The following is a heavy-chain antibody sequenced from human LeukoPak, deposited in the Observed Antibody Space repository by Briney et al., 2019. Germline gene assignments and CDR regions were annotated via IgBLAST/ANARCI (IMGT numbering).Heavy chain of an antibody. D-gene: IGHD3-10*01. V-gene: IGHV3-48*03. J-gene: IGHJ6*02. CDR2: ISSSGSTI. CDR3: ARDHYGSVSYPPRYSMDV. CDR1: GFTFSSYE. Sequence: GGPLRLSCAASGFTFSSYEMNWVRQAPGKGLEGFSYISSSGSTIYYADSVKGRFTISRDNAKNSLYLQRNSLRAEDTAVYYCARDHYGSVSYPPRYSMDVWGQGATFTVSS.